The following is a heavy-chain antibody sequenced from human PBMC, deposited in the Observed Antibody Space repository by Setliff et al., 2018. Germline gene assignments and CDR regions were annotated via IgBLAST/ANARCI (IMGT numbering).Heavy chain of an antibody. Sequence: TETLSLTCTVSGGSISTYYWSWIRQPPGKGLEWIGYIYYSGRTNYNPSLRSRVTISVDTSKNQFSLNLNSVTAADTAVYYCARQPYSTTYYYYYYYMDVWGKGTTVTVSS. CDR3: ARQPYSTTYYYYYYYMDV. CDR2: IYYSGRT. J-gene: IGHJ6*03. D-gene: IGHD6-13*01. CDR1: GGSISTYY. V-gene: IGHV4-59*08.